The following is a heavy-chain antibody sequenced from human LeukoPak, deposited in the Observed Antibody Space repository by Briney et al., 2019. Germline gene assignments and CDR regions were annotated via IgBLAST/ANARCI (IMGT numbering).Heavy chain of an antibody. V-gene: IGHV3-23*01. Sequence: PGASLRLSCAAPGFTFSSYAMSWVRQAPGKGLEWVSAISGSGGSTYYADSVKGRFTISRDNSKNTLYLQMNSLRAEDTAVYYCDRCRDGYNLYDYWGQGTLVTVSS. CDR1: GFTFSSYA. D-gene: IGHD5-24*01. CDR3: DRCRDGYNLYDY. J-gene: IGHJ4*02. CDR2: ISGSGGST.